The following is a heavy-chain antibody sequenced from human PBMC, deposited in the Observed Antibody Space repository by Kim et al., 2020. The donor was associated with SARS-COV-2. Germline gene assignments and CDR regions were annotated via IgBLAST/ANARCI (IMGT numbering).Heavy chain of an antibody. CDR1: GGSFSGYY. CDR2: INHSGST. V-gene: IGHV4-34*01. D-gene: IGHD2-15*01. Sequence: SETLSLTCAVYGGSFSGYYWSWIRQPPGKGLEWIGEINHSGSTNYNPSLKSRVTISVDTSKNQFSLKLSSVTAADTAVYYCARVGRGRRYCSGGSCFSFPNLYYYYYYGMDVWGQGITVTVSS. J-gene: IGHJ6*02. CDR3: ARVGRGRRYCSGGSCFSFPNLYYYYYYGMDV.